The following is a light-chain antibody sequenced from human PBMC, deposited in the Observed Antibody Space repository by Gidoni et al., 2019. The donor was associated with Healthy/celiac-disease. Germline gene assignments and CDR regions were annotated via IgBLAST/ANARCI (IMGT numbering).Light chain of an antibody. V-gene: IGKV3-20*01. J-gene: IGKJ4*01. Sequence: ELVLPPSPLTLSLSPGERATLSCRASQSVSSSYLAWYQQKPGQAPRLLIYGASSRATGIPDRFSGSGSGTDFTLTISRLESEDFAVYYCQQYGSSPALTFGGGTKVEIK. CDR2: GAS. CDR3: QQYGSSPALT. CDR1: QSVSSSY.